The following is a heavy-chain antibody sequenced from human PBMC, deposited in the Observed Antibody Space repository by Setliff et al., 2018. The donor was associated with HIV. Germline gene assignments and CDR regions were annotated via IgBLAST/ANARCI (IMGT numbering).Heavy chain of an antibody. Sequence: PGGSLRLSCAASGFTFSSYSMNWVRQAPGKGLEWVAVIYNDGVNRYFGDFVEGRFTISRDNSRNTVNLQMNSLRGDDTAVYYCARDFKSGYVDYLGQGIPVTVSS. J-gene: IGHJ4*02. CDR1: GFTFSSYS. V-gene: IGHV3-33*08. CDR2: IYNDGVNR. D-gene: IGHD2-15*01. CDR3: ARDFKSGYVDY.